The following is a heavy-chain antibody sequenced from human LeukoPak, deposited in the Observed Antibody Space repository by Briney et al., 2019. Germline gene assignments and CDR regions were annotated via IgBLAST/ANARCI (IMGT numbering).Heavy chain of an antibody. D-gene: IGHD2-2*01. CDR1: GFTFSSYS. Sequence: PGGSLRLSCAASGFTFSSYSMKWVRQAPGKGLEWVSSISSSSSYIYYADSVKGRFTISRDNAKNSLYLQMNSLRAEDTAVYYCARADIVVVPAAAPNYYYMDVWGKGTTVTVSS. J-gene: IGHJ6*03. V-gene: IGHV3-21*01. CDR2: ISSSSSYI. CDR3: ARADIVVVPAAAPNYYYMDV.